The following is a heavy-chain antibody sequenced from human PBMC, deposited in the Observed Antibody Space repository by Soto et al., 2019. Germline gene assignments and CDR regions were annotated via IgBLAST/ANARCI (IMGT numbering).Heavy chain of an antibody. CDR2: ISAYNGNT. CDR1: GYTFTSYG. J-gene: IGHJ4*02. V-gene: IGHV1-18*01. Sequence: ASVKVSCKASGYTFTSYGISWVRQAPGQGLEGMGWISAYNGNTNYAQKLQGRVTMTTDTSTSTAYMELRSLRSDDTAVYYCARVRGYYDFWSGYYMDYWGQGTLVTVSS. D-gene: IGHD3-3*01. CDR3: ARVRGYYDFWSGYYMDY.